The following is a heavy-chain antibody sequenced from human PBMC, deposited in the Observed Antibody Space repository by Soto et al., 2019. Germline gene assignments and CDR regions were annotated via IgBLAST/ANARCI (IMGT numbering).Heavy chain of an antibody. Sequence: XGCLALSVAASGSTVSSYCMSWVGQAPGKGLEWVAHTRQDGGQEYYVDSVKGRFTISRDNAKNSLYLQMNSLRVEDTAVYYCARYPKPTVAGLPFDIWGQGTLVTV. CDR1: GSTVSSYC. CDR2: TRQDGGQE. J-gene: IGHJ4*02. D-gene: IGHD6-19*01. V-gene: IGHV3-7*03. CDR3: ARYPKPTVAGLPFDI.